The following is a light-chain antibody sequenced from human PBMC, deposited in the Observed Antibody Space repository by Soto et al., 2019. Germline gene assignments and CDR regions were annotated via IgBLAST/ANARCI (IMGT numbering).Light chain of an antibody. J-gene: IGKJ1*01. CDR3: QQYNSYWAQT. CDR2: DAS. Sequence: DIQMTQSPSTLSASVGDRVTITCRASQSISSWLAWYQQKPGKAPKLLIYDASSLESGVPSRFSGSGSGTEFTLTISSLQPDDFATYYCQQYNSYWAQTFGQGTKVEIK. CDR1: QSISSW. V-gene: IGKV1-5*01.